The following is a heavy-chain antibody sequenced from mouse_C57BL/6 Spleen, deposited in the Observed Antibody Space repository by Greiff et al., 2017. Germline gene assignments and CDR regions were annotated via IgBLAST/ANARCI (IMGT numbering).Heavy chain of an antibody. CDR1: GYTFTDYN. D-gene: IGHD2-4*01. CDR3: ARGYYYELAMDY. CDR2: INPNNGGT. J-gene: IGHJ4*01. V-gene: IGHV1-22*01. Sequence: EVQLQQSGPELVKPGASVKMSCKASGYTFTDYNMHWVKQSHGKSLEWIGYINPNNGGTSYNQKFKGKATVTVNKSASTAYMELRSLTSDDSAVYCFARGYYYELAMDYWGQGTSVTVSS.